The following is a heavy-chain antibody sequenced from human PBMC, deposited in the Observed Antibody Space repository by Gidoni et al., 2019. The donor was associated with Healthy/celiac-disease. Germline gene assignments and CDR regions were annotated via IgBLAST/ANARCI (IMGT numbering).Heavy chain of an antibody. D-gene: IGHD4-17*01. CDR3: AREVGGYGDFPEGGYYYYGMDV. V-gene: IGHV3-7*01. Sequence: VRQAPGKGLEWVANIKQDGSEKYYVDSVKGRFTISRDNAKNSLYLQMNSLRAEDTAVYYCAREVGGYGDFPEGGYYYYGMDVWGQGTTVTVSS. CDR2: IKQDGSEK. J-gene: IGHJ6*02.